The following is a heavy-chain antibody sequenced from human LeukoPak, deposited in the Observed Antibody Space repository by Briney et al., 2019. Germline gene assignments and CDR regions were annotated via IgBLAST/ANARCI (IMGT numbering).Heavy chain of an antibody. CDR1: GFTFSSYA. Sequence: GGSLRLSCAASGFTFSSYAMHWVRQAPGKGLEYVSAISSNGGSTYYANSVKGRFTISRDNSKNTLYLQMGSLRAEDMAVYYCARDAVDTAMVRYFDLWGRGTLVTVSS. V-gene: IGHV3-64*01. D-gene: IGHD5-18*01. J-gene: IGHJ2*01. CDR2: ISSNGGST. CDR3: ARDAVDTAMVRYFDL.